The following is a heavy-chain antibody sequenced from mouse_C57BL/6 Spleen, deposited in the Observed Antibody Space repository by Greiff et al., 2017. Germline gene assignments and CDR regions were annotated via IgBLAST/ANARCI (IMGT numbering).Heavy chain of an antibody. CDR3: ATNDYEAMDY. V-gene: IGHV5-17*01. CDR2: ISSGSSTI. Sequence: DVMLVESGGGLVKPGGSLKLSCAASGFTFSDYGMHWVRQAPEKGLEWVAYISSGSSTIYYADTVKGRFTISRDNAKNTLFLQMTSLRSEDTAMYYCATNDYEAMDYWGQGTSVTVSS. CDR1: GFTFSDYG. J-gene: IGHJ4*01. D-gene: IGHD1-3*01.